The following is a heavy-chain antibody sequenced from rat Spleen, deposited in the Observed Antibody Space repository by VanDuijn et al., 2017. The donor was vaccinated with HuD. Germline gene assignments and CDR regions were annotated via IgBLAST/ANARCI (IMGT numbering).Heavy chain of an antibody. CDR3: ARPTNYFDY. V-gene: IGHV5-29*01. CDR1: GFTFSNYG. Sequence: EVQLVESGGGLVQPGRSLKLSCAASGFTFSNYGMAWVRQAPTKGLEWVASISYEGSSTYYGDSVKGRFTISRDNAKSTLYLQMNSLRSEDTATYYCARPTNYFDYWGQGVMVTVSS. CDR2: ISYEGSST. J-gene: IGHJ2*01.